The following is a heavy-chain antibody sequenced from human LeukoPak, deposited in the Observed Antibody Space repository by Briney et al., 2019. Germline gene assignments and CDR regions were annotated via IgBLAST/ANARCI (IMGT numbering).Heavy chain of an antibody. CDR1: GGSVSSSSYY. Sequence: SETLSLTCTVSGGSVSSSSYYWGYIRQPPGKGLEWIGSVYYNGDTYYNPSLKSRVTISVDTSKNQFSLKLNSVTAADTAVYYCARDSGIAAAGTDFDYWGQGTLVTVSS. J-gene: IGHJ4*02. V-gene: IGHV4-39*07. D-gene: IGHD6-13*01. CDR3: ARDSGIAAAGTDFDY. CDR2: VYYNGDT.